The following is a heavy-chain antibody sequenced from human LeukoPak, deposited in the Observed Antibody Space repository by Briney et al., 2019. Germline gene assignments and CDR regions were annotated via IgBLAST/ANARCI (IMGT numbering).Heavy chain of an antibody. D-gene: IGHD4/OR15-4a*01. J-gene: IGHJ4*02. V-gene: IGHV3-21*01. Sequence: PGGSLRLSCVASGFTLSIYTMSWVRQAPGKGLEWVSSITSSSSSIYSADSVKGRLTISTDNAKNSLYLEMNSLRDEDTAVYYCARDLAWGAYWGQGTLVTVSS. CDR1: GFTLSIYT. CDR2: ITSSSSSI. CDR3: ARDLAWGAY.